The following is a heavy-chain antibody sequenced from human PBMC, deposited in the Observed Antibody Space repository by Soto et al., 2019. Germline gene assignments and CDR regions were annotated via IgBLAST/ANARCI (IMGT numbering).Heavy chain of an antibody. CDR2: INPNSGGT. CDR3: ARVRTTTYYYGSGSSAFDY. CDR1: GYTFTGYY. Sequence: ASVKVSCKASGYTFTGYYMHWVRQAPGQGLEWMGWINPNSGGTNYAQKFQGRVTMTRDTSISTAYMELSRLRSDDTAVYYCARVRTTTYYYGSGSSAFDYWGQGTLVTVSS. J-gene: IGHJ4*02. V-gene: IGHV1-2*02. D-gene: IGHD3-10*01.